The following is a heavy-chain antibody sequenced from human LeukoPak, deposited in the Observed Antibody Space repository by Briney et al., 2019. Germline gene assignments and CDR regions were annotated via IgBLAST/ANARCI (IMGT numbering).Heavy chain of an antibody. J-gene: IGHJ4*02. CDR1: GFTFSSHA. CDR3: AKYAVVGTPFFDY. CDR2: ISDSGGNT. D-gene: IGHD2-15*01. Sequence: GGSLRLSCAVSGFTFSSHAMSWVRQAPGKGLEWVSAISDSGGNTYYADSVKRLVTSSRDNSKNTLYLQMNSLRAEDTAVYYCAKYAVVGTPFFDYWGQGTLVTVSS. V-gene: IGHV3-23*01.